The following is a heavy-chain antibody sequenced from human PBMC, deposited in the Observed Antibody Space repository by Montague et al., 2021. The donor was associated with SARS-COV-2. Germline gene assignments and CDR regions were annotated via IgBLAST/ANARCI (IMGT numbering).Heavy chain of an antibody. CDR2: IYRNGNSK. Sequence: SLRLSCAASGSTFAVYGMSWVRQAPGKGLEWVSGIYRNGNSKGYSDSVKGRFTISRDNAKNSLYLQMDSLRVEDTALYYCARGYNNGPFDCWGQGTLVTVSA. J-gene: IGHJ4*02. CDR1: GSTFAVYG. D-gene: IGHD2-2*02. V-gene: IGHV3-20*04. CDR3: ARGYNNGPFDC.